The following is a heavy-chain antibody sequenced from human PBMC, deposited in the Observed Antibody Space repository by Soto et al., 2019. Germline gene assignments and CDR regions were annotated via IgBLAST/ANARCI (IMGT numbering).Heavy chain of an antibody. J-gene: IGHJ4*02. D-gene: IGHD4-17*01. CDR3: ARSEATVLDN. V-gene: IGHV4-4*02. Sequence: QVQLQESGPGLVKPSGTLSLTCTVSGGSMSSSNWWNWVRQPPGKGLEWIGEAHHSGRTNYNPSLKSRVTISVDKSKNHFTLNLSSVTAADTAVYYCARSEATVLDNWGQGTLVTVSS. CDR2: AHHSGRT. CDR1: GGSMSSSNW.